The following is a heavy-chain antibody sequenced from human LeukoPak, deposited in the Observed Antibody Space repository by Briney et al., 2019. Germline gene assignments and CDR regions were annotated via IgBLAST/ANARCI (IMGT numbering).Heavy chain of an antibody. CDR1: GYTFTSYG. D-gene: IGHD5-24*01. Sequence: GASVKVSCKASGYTFTSYGISWVRQAPGQGLEWMGWMNPNSGNTGYAQKFQGRVTMTRNTSISTAYMELSSLRSEDTAVYYCARGARDGYNSLTKIPYYWGQGTLVTVSS. V-gene: IGHV1-8*02. CDR3: ARGARDGYNSLTKIPYY. CDR2: MNPNSGNT. J-gene: IGHJ4*02.